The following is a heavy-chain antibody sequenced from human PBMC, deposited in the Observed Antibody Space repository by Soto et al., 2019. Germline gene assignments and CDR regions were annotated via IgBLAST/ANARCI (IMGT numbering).Heavy chain of an antibody. V-gene: IGHV2-5*02. J-gene: IGHJ4*02. Sequence: QITLKESGPTLVKPTQTLTLTCTFSGFSLSSTRMAVGWIRQPPGKALEWLALIYWDDDKRYSPFLKSRLTITHDTSKNQVVLTMSNMDPVDTARYYCAHIVVAGLGYYFDYWGQGTLVTVSS. CDR1: GFSLSSTRMA. CDR3: AHIVVAGLGYYFDY. CDR2: IYWDDDK. D-gene: IGHD6-19*01.